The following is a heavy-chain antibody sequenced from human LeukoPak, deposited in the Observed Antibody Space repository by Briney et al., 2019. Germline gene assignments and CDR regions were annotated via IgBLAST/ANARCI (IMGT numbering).Heavy chain of an antibody. Sequence: GSLGLSLAASGFLFNTYAMTWVRQAPGKGLEWVSAIAWSGARTYSADSVKGRFTISRDNSKNILYLQMNSLTVDDTAMYYCARDESCGGVPLFFFNYWGQGTLVAVSS. J-gene: IGHJ4*02. CDR2: IAWSGART. CDR3: ARDESCGGVPLFFFNY. CDR1: GFLFNTYA. V-gene: IGHV3-23*01. D-gene: IGHD6-25*01.